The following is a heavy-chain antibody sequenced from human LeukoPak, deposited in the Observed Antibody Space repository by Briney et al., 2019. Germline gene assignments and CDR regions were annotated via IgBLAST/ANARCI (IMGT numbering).Heavy chain of an antibody. J-gene: IGHJ4*02. Sequence: GGSLRLSCAASGFTFSDYSMHWVRQAPGKGLEWLSSITRNSDDMYYADSLKGRLTISRDNAHNSLYLQINSLRAEDTAVYYCVRGFWEFLIYFDYWGQGTLVTVSS. V-gene: IGHV3-21*06. CDR2: ITRNSDDM. D-gene: IGHD3-3*01. CDR1: GFTFSDYS. CDR3: VRGFWEFLIYFDY.